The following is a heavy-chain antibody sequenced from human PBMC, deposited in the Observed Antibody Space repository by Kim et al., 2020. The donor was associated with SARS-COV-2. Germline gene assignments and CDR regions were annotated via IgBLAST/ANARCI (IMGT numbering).Heavy chain of an antibody. D-gene: IGHD3-3*01. CDR3: ARGELTDFWIGYRY. CDR1: GGSISSYY. CDR2: IYYSGST. V-gene: IGHV4-59*13. J-gene: IGHJ4*02. Sequence: SETLSLTCTVSGGSISSYYWSWIRQPPGKGLEWIGYIYYSGSTNYNPSLKSRVTISVDTSKNKFSLNLSSVTAADTAVYSCARGELTDFWIGYRYWGKGT.